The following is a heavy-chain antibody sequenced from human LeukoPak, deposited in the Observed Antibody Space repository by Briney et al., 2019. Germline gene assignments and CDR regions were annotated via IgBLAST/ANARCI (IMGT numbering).Heavy chain of an antibody. V-gene: IGHV3-7*03. CDR3: AREMLDHDAFDI. D-gene: IGHD1-1*01. J-gene: IGHJ3*02. Sequence: PGGSLRLSCAASGFTFSSYWRSWVRQAPGKGLEWVANIKQDGSEKYYVDSVKGRFTISRDNAKNSLYLQMNSLRAEDTAVYYCAREMLDHDAFDIWGQGTMVTVSS. CDR1: GFTFSSYW. CDR2: IKQDGSEK.